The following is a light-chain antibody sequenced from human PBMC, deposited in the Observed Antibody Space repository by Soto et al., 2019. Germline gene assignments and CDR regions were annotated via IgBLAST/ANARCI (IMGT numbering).Light chain of an antibody. CDR2: FGS. J-gene: IGKJ5*01. V-gene: IGKV2-28*01. Sequence: VMTQSPLSLAVTPGEPSSISCRSSHSLLYNNTYNYLDWYVQTPGQSPEXFIYFGSNRAPGVPDRFSGSASGTDSTLKINRVEAEDVGTYYCMQALQSLTFGQGTRLEIK. CDR3: MQALQSLT. CDR1: HSLLYNNTYNY.